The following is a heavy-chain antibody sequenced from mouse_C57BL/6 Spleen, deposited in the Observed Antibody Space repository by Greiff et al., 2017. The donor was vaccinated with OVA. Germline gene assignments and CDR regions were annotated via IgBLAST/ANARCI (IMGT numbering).Heavy chain of an antibody. CDR1: GYTFTSYW. D-gene: IGHD1-1*01. Sequence: VQLQQPGAELVMPGASVKLSCKASGYTFTSYWMHWVKQRPGQGLEWIGEIDPSDSYTNYNQKFKGKSTLTVDKSSSTAYMQLSSLTSEDSAVYYCARGDDGSSSLGAMDYWGQGTSVTVSS. J-gene: IGHJ4*01. CDR2: IDPSDSYT. CDR3: ARGDDGSSSLGAMDY. V-gene: IGHV1-69*01.